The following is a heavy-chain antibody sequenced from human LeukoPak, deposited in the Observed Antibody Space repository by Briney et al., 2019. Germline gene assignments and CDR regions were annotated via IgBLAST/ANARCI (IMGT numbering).Heavy chain of an antibody. CDR3: AKVPNSGTYRHLDS. CDR2: ITSSSTYI. D-gene: IGHD1-26*01. V-gene: IGHV3-21*04. CDR1: GFTFSTYN. J-gene: IGHJ4*02. Sequence: PGGSLRLSCAASGFTFSTYNMNWVRQAPGKGLEWVSSITSSSTYIYYADSLKGRFTISRDNSKNTLYLQMNSLRAEDTAIYYCAKVPNSGTYRHLDSWGQGTLVTVSS.